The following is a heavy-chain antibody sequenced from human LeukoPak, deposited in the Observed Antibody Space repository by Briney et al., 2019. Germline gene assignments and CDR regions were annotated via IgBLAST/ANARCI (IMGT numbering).Heavy chain of an antibody. V-gene: IGHV3-23*01. Sequence: GGSLRLSCGASGFTFNNYAMSWVRQTPGKGLEWVSAISGSGGSTYYADSVKGRFTISRDNSKNTLYLQMNSLRAEDTAVYYCAKTKPAYYYGSGGDPASEYYFDYWGQGTLVTVSS. J-gene: IGHJ4*02. D-gene: IGHD3-10*01. CDR1: GFTFNNYA. CDR2: ISGSGGST. CDR3: AKTKPAYYYGSGGDPASEYYFDY.